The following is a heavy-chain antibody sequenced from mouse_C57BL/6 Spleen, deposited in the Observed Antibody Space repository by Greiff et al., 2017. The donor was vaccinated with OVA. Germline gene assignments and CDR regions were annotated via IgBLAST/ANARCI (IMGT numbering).Heavy chain of an antibody. CDR2: INPSTGGT. V-gene: IGHV1-42*01. CDR3: ASRDDYGAWFAY. Sequence: EVQLQQSGPELVKPGASVKISCKASGYSFTVYYMNWVKQSPEKSLEWIGEINPSTGGTTYNQKFKAKATLTVDKSSSTAYMQLKSLTSEDSAVDYCASRDDYGAWFAYWGQGTLVTVSA. CDR1: GYSFTVYY. J-gene: IGHJ3*01. D-gene: IGHD2-4*01.